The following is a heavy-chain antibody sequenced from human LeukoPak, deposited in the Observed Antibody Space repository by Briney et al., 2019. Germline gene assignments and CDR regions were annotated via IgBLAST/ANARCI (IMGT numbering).Heavy chain of an antibody. CDR1: GGSIRSSYYY. D-gene: IGHD1-26*01. Sequence: SETRSLTCTVSGGSIRSSYYYWGWIRQPPGKGLEWIGSIYDSGSTYHNPSLKSRVTISVDTSKNQFSLKLSSVTAADTAVYYCARSTDGCGSYCFFDYWGQGTLVTVSS. V-gene: IGHV4-39*07. CDR3: ARSTDGCGSYCFFDY. J-gene: IGHJ4*02. CDR2: IYDSGST.